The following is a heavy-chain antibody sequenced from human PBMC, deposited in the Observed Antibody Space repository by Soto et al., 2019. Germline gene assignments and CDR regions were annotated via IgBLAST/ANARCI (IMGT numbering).Heavy chain of an antibody. Sequence: DSVKVSCKASGYTFTSYGISWVRQAPGQGLEWMGWISAYNGNTNYAQKLQGRVTMTTDTSTSTAYMELRSLRSDDTAVYYCARDYYDFLCGYHTLNYYGMDVSGQGTTVTVSS. V-gene: IGHV1-18*04. CDR2: ISAYNGNT. CDR3: ARDYYDFLCGYHTLNYYGMDV. J-gene: IGHJ6*02. CDR1: GYTFTSYG. D-gene: IGHD3-3*01.